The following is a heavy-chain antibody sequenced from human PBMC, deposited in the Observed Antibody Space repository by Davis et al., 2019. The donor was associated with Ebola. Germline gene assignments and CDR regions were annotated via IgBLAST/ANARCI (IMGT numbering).Heavy chain of an antibody. D-gene: IGHD2-2*01. CDR2: IYYSGST. CDR1: GGPISSYY. CDR3: ARAAGLYCSSTSCYDWFDP. Sequence: SETLSLTCTVSGGPISSYYWSWIRQPPGKGLEWIGYIYYSGSTNYNPSLKSRVTISVDTSKNQFSLKLSSVTAADTAVYYCARAAGLYCSSTSCYDWFDPWGQGTLVTVSS. J-gene: IGHJ5*02. V-gene: IGHV4-59*01.